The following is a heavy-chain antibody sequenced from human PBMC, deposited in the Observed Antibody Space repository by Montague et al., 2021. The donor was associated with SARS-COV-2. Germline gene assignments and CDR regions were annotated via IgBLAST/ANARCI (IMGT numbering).Heavy chain of an antibody. V-gene: IGHV4/OR15-8*02. CDR2: IFHSGAD. D-gene: IGHD6-13*01. J-gene: IGHJ4*02. Sequence: SETLSLTCAVSGGFISSGNWWSWVRQPPGKGLEWIGEIFHSGADSYNPSLKSRLTISMDKSKNEFSLKMNSVTAADTAMYYCARDFVAAVPDRFDSWGQGVLVTVSS. CDR3: ARDFVAAVPDRFDS. CDR1: GGFISSGNW.